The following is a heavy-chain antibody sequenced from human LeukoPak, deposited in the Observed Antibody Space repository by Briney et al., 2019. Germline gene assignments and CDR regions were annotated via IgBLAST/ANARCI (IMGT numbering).Heavy chain of an antibody. Sequence: GGSLRLSCAASGFTFSSYGMHWVRQAPGKGLEWVAVIWYDGSNKYYADSVKGRFTISRDNSKNTLYLQMNSLRAEDTAVYYCARGAHPLYGVRPLYGMDVWGQGTTVTVSS. D-gene: IGHD4-17*01. CDR1: GFTFSSYG. CDR2: IWYDGSNK. CDR3: ARGAHPLYGVRPLYGMDV. V-gene: IGHV3-33*01. J-gene: IGHJ6*02.